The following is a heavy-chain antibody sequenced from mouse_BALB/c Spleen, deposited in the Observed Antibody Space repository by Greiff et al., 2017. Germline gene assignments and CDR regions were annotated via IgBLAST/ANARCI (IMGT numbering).Heavy chain of an antibody. V-gene: IGHV5-6*01. CDR2: ISSGGSYT. J-gene: IGHJ2*01. CDR3: ARHKYGNYFDY. CDR1: GFTFSSYG. D-gene: IGHD2-1*01. Sequence: DVQLVESGGDLVKPGGSLKLSCAASGFTFSSYGMSWVRQTPDKRLEWVATISSGGSYTYYPDSVKGRFTISRDNAKNTLYLQMSSLKSEDTAMYYCARHKYGNYFDYWGQGTTLTVSS.